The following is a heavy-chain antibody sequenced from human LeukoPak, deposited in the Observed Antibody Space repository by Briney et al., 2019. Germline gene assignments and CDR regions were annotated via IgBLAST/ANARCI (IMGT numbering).Heavy chain of an antibody. D-gene: IGHD4-17*01. J-gene: IGHJ6*02. CDR1: GGSFSGYY. CDR2: INHSGST. V-gene: IGHV4-34*01. Sequence: SETLSLTCAVYGGSFSGYYWSWIRQPPGQGLEWIGEINHSGSTNYNPSLKSRVTISVDTSKNQFSLKLSSVTAADTAVYYCARNYGDYAGMDVWGQGTTVTVSS. CDR3: ARNYGDYAGMDV.